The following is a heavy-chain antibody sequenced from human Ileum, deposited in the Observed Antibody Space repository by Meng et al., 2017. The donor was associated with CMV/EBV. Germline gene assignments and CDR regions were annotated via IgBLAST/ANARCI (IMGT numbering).Heavy chain of an antibody. CDR2: ISAYNGNT. V-gene: IGHV1-18*01. CDR3: ARGRHCSSTSCYGDY. Sequence: ASVKVSCKASGYTFTSYGISWVRQAPGQGLEWMGWISAYNGNTNYAQKLQGRVTMTTDTSTSTAYMELRSLRSDDTAVYYCARGRHCSSTSCYGDYWGPGTLVTVSS. CDR1: GYTFTSYG. J-gene: IGHJ4*02. D-gene: IGHD2-2*01.